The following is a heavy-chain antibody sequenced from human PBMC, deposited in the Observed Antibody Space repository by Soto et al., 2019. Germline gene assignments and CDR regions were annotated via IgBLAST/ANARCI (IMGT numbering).Heavy chain of an antibody. V-gene: IGHV2-5*02. D-gene: IGHD2-8*02. CDR2: VYWDDDK. CDR3: AHLLVSTLDFDY. J-gene: IGHJ4*02. CDR1: GFSLSTNGVA. Sequence: QITLKESGPTLVKPTQTLTLTCTFSGFSLSTNGVALGWIRQPPGQALEWLALVYWDDDKRYSPSLKSRLTITQDTSKNHVVLTMTNMHPVDTATYYCAHLLVSTLDFDYWGQGTLVTVSS.